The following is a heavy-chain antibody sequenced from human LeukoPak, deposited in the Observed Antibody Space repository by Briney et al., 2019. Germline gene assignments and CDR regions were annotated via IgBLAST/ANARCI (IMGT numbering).Heavy chain of an antibody. J-gene: IGHJ6*02. CDR1: GGSISNYY. Sequence: PSETLSLTCTVSGGSISNYYWSWIRQPAGKGLEWIGRIYTSGSTNYNPSLKSRVTMSVDTSKNQFSLQLRSVTAADTAVYYCAREDPQTTVPEGMDVWGQGTTVIVSS. D-gene: IGHD4-17*01. CDR2: IYTSGST. V-gene: IGHV4-4*07. CDR3: AREDPQTTVPEGMDV.